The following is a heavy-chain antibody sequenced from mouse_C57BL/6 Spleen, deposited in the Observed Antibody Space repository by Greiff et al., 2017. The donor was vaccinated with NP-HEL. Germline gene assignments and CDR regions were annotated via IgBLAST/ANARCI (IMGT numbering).Heavy chain of an antibody. V-gene: IGHV2-6-1*01. CDR2: IWSDGST. CDR1: GFSLTSYG. CDR3: ARHGVVATGAMDY. J-gene: IGHJ4*01. D-gene: IGHD1-1*01. Sequence: QVQLQQSGPGLVAPSQSLSITCTVSGFSLTSYGVHWVRQPPGKGLEWLVVIWSDGSTTYNSALKSRLSISKDNSKSQVFLKMNSLQTDDTAMYYCARHGVVATGAMDYWGQGTSVTVSS.